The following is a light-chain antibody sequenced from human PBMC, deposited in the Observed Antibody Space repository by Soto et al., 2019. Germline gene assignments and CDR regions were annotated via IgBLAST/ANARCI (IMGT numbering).Light chain of an antibody. CDR1: HDIARW. CDR2: AAS. Sequence: DIQNTQSPSSVSAFVGDRVAITCRASHDIARWLAWYRQQPGKAPRLLIYAASSLQSGVPTRFSGSGSGTDFTLTITNLQPEDYAVYYCQQVKGFPITFGGGTKVDIK. J-gene: IGKJ4*01. V-gene: IGKV1-12*01. CDR3: QQVKGFPIT.